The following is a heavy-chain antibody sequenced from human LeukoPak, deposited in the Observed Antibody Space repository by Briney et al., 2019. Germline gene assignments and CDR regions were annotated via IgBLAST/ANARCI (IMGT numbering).Heavy chain of an antibody. V-gene: IGHV3-30-3*01. CDR1: RFTFRNYV. Sequence: GGSLRLSCAASRFTFRNYVIHWVRQAPGKGLEWVAVTSSDLNVKLYADSVKGRFTISRDNSRSTLYLQMNSLRPEDTAIYYCAREGYYGSGSPPSLYFDYWGQGTLVTVSS. CDR3: AREGYYGSGSPPSLYFDY. CDR2: TSSDLNVK. J-gene: IGHJ4*02. D-gene: IGHD3-10*01.